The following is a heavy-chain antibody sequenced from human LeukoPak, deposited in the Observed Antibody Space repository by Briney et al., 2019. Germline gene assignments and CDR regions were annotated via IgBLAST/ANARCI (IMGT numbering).Heavy chain of an antibody. D-gene: IGHD3-10*01. CDR3: TRGPPGDY. V-gene: IGHV3-21*01. J-gene: IGHJ4*02. CDR1: GFTFSTFS. Sequence: PGGSLRLSCAASGFTFSTFSMRWVRQAPGKGLEWVSSISSSSSYIYYADSVQGRFTISRDNAKNSLYLQMNSLRADDTAVYYCTRGPPGDYWGRGTLVTVSS. CDR2: ISSSSSYI.